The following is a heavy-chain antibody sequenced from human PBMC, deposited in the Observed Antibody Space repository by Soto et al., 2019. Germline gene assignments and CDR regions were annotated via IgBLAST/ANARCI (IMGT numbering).Heavy chain of an antibody. D-gene: IGHD6-13*01. V-gene: IGHV4-4*07. J-gene: IGHJ5*01. CDR3: ARESTVAGTDNWFDS. CDR2: IYTSGST. Sequence: SETLSLTCTVSGAFISGYYWSWIRQPAGKGLEWIGRIYTSGSTKYSPSLKSRATMSVDTSNKQFSLKLNSVTAADTAVYYCARESTVAGTDNWFDSWDQGTLVTVSS. CDR1: GAFISGYY.